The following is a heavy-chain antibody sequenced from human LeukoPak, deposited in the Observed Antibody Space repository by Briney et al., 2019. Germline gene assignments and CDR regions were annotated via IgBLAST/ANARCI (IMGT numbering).Heavy chain of an antibody. V-gene: IGHV4-30-4*01. CDR3: ARVGGFENWFDP. D-gene: IGHD3-16*01. CDR1: GGSISSGDYY. Sequence: SETLSLTCTVSGGSISSGDYYWSWIRQPPGKGLEWIGYIYYSGSTYYNPSLKSRVTISVDTSKNQFSLKLSSVTAADTAVYYCARVGGFENWFDPWGQGILVTVSS. CDR2: IYYSGST. J-gene: IGHJ5*02.